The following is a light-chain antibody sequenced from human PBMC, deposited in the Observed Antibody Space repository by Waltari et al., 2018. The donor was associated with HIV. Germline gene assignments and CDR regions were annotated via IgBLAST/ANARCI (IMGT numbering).Light chain of an antibody. CDR3: CSYAGTYTYV. V-gene: IGLV2-11*01. Sequence: QSALTQPRSVSGSPGQSVTISCTGTRTNVCDYNYVSWYQQHPDKAPKLMIFDVNQRPSGFPDRFSGSKSGNTASLTISGLQAEDEADYYCCSYAGTYTYVFGSGTKVTVL. CDR2: DVN. J-gene: IGLJ1*01. CDR1: RTNVCDYNY.